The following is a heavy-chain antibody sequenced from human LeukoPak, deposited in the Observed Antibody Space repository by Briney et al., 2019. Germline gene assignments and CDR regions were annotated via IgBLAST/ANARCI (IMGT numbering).Heavy chain of an antibody. CDR1: GYTFTGYY. CDR2: INPNSGGT. V-gene: IGHV1-2*02. J-gene: IGHJ4*02. Sequence: ASVKVSCKASGYTFTGYYMHWVRQAPGQGLEWMGWINPNSGGTNYAQKFQGRVTMTRDTSISTAYMELSRLRSDDTAVYYCAKDRVVGATTSRTSVYWGQGTLVTVSS. D-gene: IGHD1-26*01. CDR3: AKDRVVGATTSRTSVY.